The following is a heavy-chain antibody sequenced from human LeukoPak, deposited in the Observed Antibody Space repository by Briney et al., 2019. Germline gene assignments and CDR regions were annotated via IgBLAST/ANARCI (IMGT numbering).Heavy chain of an antibody. CDR3: ASTDDGRYYDSSGYFVGY. V-gene: IGHV4-61*02. CDR1: GGSISSGSYY. Sequence: PSETLSLTCTVSGGSISSGSYYWSWIRQPAGKGLEWIGRIYTSGSTNYNPSLKSRVTISVDTSKNQFSLKLSSVTAADTAVYYCASTDDGRYYDSSGYFVGYWGQGTLVTVSS. CDR2: IYTSGST. D-gene: IGHD3-22*01. J-gene: IGHJ4*02.